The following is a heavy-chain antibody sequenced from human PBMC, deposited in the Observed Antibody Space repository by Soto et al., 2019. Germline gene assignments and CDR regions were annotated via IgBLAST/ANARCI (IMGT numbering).Heavy chain of an antibody. CDR3: AAKSPYGSGSYYDETFDY. V-gene: IGHV3-66*01. CDR2: IYSGGST. CDR1: GFTVSSNY. D-gene: IGHD3-10*01. J-gene: IGHJ4*02. Sequence: EVQLVESGGGLVQPGGSLRLSCAASGFTVSSNYMSWVRQAPGKGLEWDSVIYSGGSTYYADSVKGRFTISRDNSKNTLYLQMNSLRAEDTAVYYCAAKSPYGSGSYYDETFDYWGQGTLVTVSS.